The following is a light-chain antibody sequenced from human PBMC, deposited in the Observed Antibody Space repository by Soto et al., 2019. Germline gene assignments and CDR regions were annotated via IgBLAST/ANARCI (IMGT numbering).Light chain of an antibody. CDR1: QAIGNY. V-gene: IGKV1-27*01. Sequence: DIQMTQSPSSLSASVGDRVTITCRASQAIGNYLAWYQQKPGKVPKLLIYTASTLQSGVPFRFSGSGSGTDFTLTIISLQPEDGATYYCQKYNSAPWTFGQGTKVEIK. CDR3: QKYNSAPWT. J-gene: IGKJ1*01. CDR2: TAS.